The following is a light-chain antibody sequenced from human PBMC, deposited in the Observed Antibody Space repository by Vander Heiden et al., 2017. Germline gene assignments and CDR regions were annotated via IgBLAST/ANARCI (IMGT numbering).Light chain of an antibody. CDR1: SLRNYY. CDR3: NSRDTSGDHVV. Sequence: SSELTQEPAVSVALGQTVRITCQGDSLRNYYASWYQQKPGQAPLRVIYGNNNRPSGIPDRVSGASSGDTTSLTSTGAQARDEADYYCNSRDTSGDHVVFGGGTKLTVL. V-gene: IGLV3-19*01. CDR2: GNN. J-gene: IGLJ2*01.